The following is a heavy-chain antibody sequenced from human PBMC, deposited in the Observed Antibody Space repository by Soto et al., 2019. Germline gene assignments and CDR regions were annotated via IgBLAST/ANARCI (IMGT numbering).Heavy chain of an antibody. D-gene: IGHD1-1*01. Sequence: GGSLRLSCAASGFTFSSYAMTWVRQAPGKGLEWVSIVSYNGGDTYYADSVKGRFTISRDNSKDTVDLQMNGLRAEDTAVYYCARYIRGPTVYYSDFWGPGVLVTVSS. CDR3: ARYIRGPTVYYSDF. CDR2: VSYNGGDT. CDR1: GFTFSSYA. J-gene: IGHJ4*02. V-gene: IGHV3-23*01.